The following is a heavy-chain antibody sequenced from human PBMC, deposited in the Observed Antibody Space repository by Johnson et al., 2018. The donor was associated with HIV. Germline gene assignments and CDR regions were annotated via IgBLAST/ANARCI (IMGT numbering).Heavy chain of an antibody. CDR2: KRYDGSNQ. J-gene: IGHJ3*02. CDR1: GFTFSTFG. D-gene: IGHD6-6*01. V-gene: IGHV3-30*02. CDR3: AREESSSSRDGFDI. Sequence: QVQLVESGGGVVQPGGSLRLSCAASGFTFSTFGMHWVRQAPGKGLEWVSFKRYDGSNQYYADSVKGRFTISRDNSKNTLYLQMNSLRVEDTAVYYCAREESSSSRDGFDIWGQGTMVTVSS.